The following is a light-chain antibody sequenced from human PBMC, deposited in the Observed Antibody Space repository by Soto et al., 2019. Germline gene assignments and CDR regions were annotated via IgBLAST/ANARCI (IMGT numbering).Light chain of an antibody. J-gene: IGKJ5*01. Sequence: DVEMTQSPSSLSASVGDTVTITCRASQRISNWLAWYQQKPGKAPKSLIYATSRLQSGVPSRFSGSGSGTGTDFTLTISGLQPEDFATYYCQQYNNYPVTFGQGTRLEIK. CDR2: ATS. CDR3: QQYNNYPVT. CDR1: QRISNW. V-gene: IGKV1D-16*01.